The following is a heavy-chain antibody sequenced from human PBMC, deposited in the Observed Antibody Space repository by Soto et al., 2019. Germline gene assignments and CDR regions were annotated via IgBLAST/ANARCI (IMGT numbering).Heavy chain of an antibody. Sequence: PGGALRLSSAASGFTFSSYAMSWVRQAPGKGLEWVSAISGSGGSTYYADSVKGRFTISRDNSKNTLYLQMNSLRAEDTAVYYCAKVKRGYSYGYFDYWGQGTLVTVCS. J-gene: IGHJ4*02. CDR2: ISGSGGST. CDR1: GFTFSSYA. CDR3: AKVKRGYSYGYFDY. D-gene: IGHD5-18*01. V-gene: IGHV3-23*01.